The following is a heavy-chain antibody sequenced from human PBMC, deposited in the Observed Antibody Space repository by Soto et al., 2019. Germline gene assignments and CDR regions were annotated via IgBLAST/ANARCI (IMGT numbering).Heavy chain of an antibody. CDR1: DFSFRSYA. CDR3: AKDIGGYFDIIAGYAEGYYYYAMDV. Sequence: GGSLRLSCAASDFSFRSYAMSWVRQAPGKGLECVSGISGSGERTYYADSVKGRFTISRDNSKNTLFLQMTSLRAEDSAVYYCAKDIGGYFDIIAGYAEGYYYYAMDVWGQGTTVTVSS. D-gene: IGHD3-9*01. V-gene: IGHV3-23*01. J-gene: IGHJ6*02. CDR2: ISGSGERT.